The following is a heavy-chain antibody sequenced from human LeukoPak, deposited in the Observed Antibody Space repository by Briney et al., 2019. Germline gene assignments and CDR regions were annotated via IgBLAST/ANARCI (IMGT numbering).Heavy chain of an antibody. J-gene: IGHJ4*02. CDR1: GFTFSSYS. CDR2: ISSSSSYI. V-gene: IGHV3-21*01. Sequence: GGSLRLSCAASGFTFSSYSMNWVRQAPGKGLEWVSSISSSSSYIYYADSVKGRFTISRDNAKNSLYLQMNSLRAEDTAVYYCARLGIAVAEGIDYWGQGTLVTVPS. CDR3: ARLGIAVAEGIDY. D-gene: IGHD6-19*01.